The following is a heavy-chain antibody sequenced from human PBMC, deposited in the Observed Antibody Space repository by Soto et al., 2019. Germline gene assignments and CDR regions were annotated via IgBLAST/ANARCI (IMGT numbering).Heavy chain of an antibody. CDR2: IMPVFRRP. J-gene: IGHJ6*02. CDR3: ARDKDRLQLGGNYYFILDV. Sequence: QVQLVQSGAEVKKPGSSVKVSCKASGGTFRTSAISWVRQAPGQGLEWVGGIMPVFRRPKYAQNFQDRVTITAEKYTSTAYMELNSLNSDDTAVYYCARDKDRLQLGGNYYFILDVWGQGTAVTVSS. CDR1: GGTFRTSA. D-gene: IGHD1-1*01. V-gene: IGHV1-69*14.